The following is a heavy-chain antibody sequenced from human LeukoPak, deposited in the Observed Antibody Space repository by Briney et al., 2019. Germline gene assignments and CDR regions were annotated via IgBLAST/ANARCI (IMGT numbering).Heavy chain of an antibody. V-gene: IGHV1-8*03. J-gene: IGHJ4*02. CDR1: GGTFSSYA. CDR3: ARSCSGGSCYQY. Sequence: ASVKVSCKASGGTFSSYAINWVRQATGQGPEWMGWMNPNSGNTGYAQKFQGRVTITRNTSISTAYMELSSLRSEDTAVYYCARSCSGGSCYQYWGQGTLVTVSS. D-gene: IGHD2-15*01. CDR2: MNPNSGNT.